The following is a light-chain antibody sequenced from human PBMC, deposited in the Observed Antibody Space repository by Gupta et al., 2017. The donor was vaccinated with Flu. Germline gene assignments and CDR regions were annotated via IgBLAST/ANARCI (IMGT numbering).Light chain of an antibody. CDR1: SSNIGNKY. CDR2: ENN. CDR3: GTWDSSLSAGV. J-gene: IGLJ3*02. V-gene: IGLV1-51*02. Sequence: QSVLTQPPSVSAAPGQKVTISCPGSSSNIGNKYVSWYQQLPGTAPKLLIYENNKRPSGIPDRFSGSKSGTSATLGITGLQTGDEADYYCGTWDSSLSAGVFGGGTKLTVL.